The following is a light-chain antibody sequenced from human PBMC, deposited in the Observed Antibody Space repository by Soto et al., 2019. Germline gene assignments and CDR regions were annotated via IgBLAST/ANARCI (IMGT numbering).Light chain of an antibody. V-gene: IGKV3-20*01. CDR1: QSVSSSY. CDR2: GAS. CDR3: QQYGSSPEWT. J-gene: IGKJ1*01. Sequence: EILLTQSPGTLSLSLGERATVSCRASQSVSSSYLAWYQQKPGQAPRLLIYGASSRATGIPDRFSGSGSGTDFTLTISRLEPEDFAVYYCQQYGSSPEWTFGQGTKVDIK.